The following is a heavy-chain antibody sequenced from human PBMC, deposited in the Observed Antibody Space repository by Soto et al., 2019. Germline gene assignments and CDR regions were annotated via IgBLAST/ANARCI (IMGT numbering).Heavy chain of an antibody. D-gene: IGHD2-8*01. Sequence: SVKVSCKASGGTFSSYAISWVRQAPGQGLEWMGGIIPILGTANYAQKFQGRVTITADESTSTAYMELSSLRSEDTAVYYCGRANPIVLMVYGWFDPWGQGTLVTVSS. J-gene: IGHJ5*02. CDR1: GGTFSSYA. CDR3: GRANPIVLMVYGWFDP. V-gene: IGHV1-69*13. CDR2: IIPILGTA.